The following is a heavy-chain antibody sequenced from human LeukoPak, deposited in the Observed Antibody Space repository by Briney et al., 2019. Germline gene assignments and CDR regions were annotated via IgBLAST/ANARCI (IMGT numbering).Heavy chain of an antibody. J-gene: IGHJ6*03. CDR1: GFTVSSNY. CDR3: AKVAEYGYYYYYMDV. Sequence: GGSLRLSCAASGFTVSSNYMSWVRQAPGKGLEWVSAISGSGGSTYYADSVKGRFTISRDNSKNTLYLQMNSLRAEDTAVYYCAKVAEYGYYYYYMDVWGKGTTVTISS. CDR2: ISGSGGST. V-gene: IGHV3-23*01. D-gene: IGHD2/OR15-2a*01.